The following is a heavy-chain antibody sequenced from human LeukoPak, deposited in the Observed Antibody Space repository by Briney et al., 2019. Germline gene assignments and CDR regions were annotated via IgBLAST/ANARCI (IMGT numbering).Heavy chain of an antibody. CDR2: ISYDGSNK. V-gene: IGHV3-30-3*01. CDR3: ARWGNDYSQFDS. J-gene: IGHJ4*02. Sequence: GGSLRLSCAASGFTFSSYRMHWVRQAPGKGLEWVAVISYDGSNKYYADSVKGRFTISRDNSKNTLYLQMNSLRTEDTAVYFCARWGNDYSQFDSWGQGTLVTVS. D-gene: IGHD4-11*01. CDR1: GFTFSSYR.